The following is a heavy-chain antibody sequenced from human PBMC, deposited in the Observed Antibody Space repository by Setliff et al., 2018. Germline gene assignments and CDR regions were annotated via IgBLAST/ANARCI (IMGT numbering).Heavy chain of an antibody. CDR2: IFYSGRT. CDR1: GASITNINYY. D-gene: IGHD3-10*01. CDR3: ARESATIGEFPLYYLDK. Sequence: PSETLSLTCTVSGASITNINYYWGLIRQPPGKGLEWIGSIFYSGRTFYNPSLKSRVTISVDTSKNQFSLRLSSVTAADAAVYFCARESATIGEFPLYYLDKWGQGIPVTVSS. V-gene: IGHV4-39*02. J-gene: IGHJ4*02.